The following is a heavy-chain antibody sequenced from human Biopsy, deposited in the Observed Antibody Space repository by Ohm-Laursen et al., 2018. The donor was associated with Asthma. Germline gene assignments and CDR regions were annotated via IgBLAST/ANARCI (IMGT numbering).Heavy chain of an antibody. CDR3: ARTYYDFLTGQVKDVFGV. CDR2: INAGDGNT. CDR1: GYNFISFA. V-gene: IGHV1-3*01. J-gene: IGHJ3*01. D-gene: IGHD3-9*01. Sequence: ASVKVSCKASGYNFISFAIHWVRRAPGQRLEWMGWINAGDGNTKYSQKFQGRVTITRDTSASTAYMDLRSLRSEDTAMYYCARTYYDFLTGQVKDVFGVWGQGTMVTVSS.